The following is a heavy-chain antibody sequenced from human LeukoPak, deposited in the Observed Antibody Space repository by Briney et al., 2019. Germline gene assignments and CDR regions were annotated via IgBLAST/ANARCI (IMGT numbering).Heavy chain of an antibody. CDR1: GGSISSYY. Sequence: SETLSLTCTVSGGSISSYYWSWIRQPPGKGLEWMGYIYYSGGTNYNPSLRSRVAISVDTSKSQFSLMLTSVSAADTAGYYCARFDTSGYYVDNGGQGTLVTVSS. J-gene: IGHJ4*02. V-gene: IGHV4-59*01. CDR3: ARFDTSGYYVDN. D-gene: IGHD3-22*01. CDR2: IYYSGGT.